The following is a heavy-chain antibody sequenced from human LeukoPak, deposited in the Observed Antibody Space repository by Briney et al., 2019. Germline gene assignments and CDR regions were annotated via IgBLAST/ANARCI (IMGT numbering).Heavy chain of an antibody. V-gene: IGHV4-59*01. J-gene: IGHJ6*03. CDR1: GGSISSYY. Sequence: SETLSLTCTVSGGSISSYYWSWIRQPPGKGLEWIGYIYYSGSTNYNPSLKSRVTISVDTSKNQFSLKLSSVTAADTAVYYCAEGPLYYYMDVRGKGTTVTVSS. CDR3: AEGPLYYYMDV. CDR2: IYYSGST.